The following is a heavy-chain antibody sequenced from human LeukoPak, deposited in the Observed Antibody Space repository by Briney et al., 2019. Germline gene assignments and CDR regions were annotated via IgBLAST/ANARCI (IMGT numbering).Heavy chain of an antibody. V-gene: IGHV4-31*03. D-gene: IGHD6-19*01. J-gene: IGHJ3*02. Sequence: SETLSLTCTVSGDSISSGGYYWSWIRQHPGKGLEWIGYIYYSGSTYYNPSLKSRVTISVDTSKNQFSLKLSSVTAADTAVYYCARSGWLGAFDIWGQGTMVTVSS. CDR3: ARSGWLGAFDI. CDR2: IYYSGST. CDR1: GDSISSGGYY.